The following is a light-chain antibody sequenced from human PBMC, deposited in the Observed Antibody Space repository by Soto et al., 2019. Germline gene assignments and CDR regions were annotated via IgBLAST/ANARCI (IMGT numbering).Light chain of an antibody. V-gene: IGKV1-5*01. Sequence: DIQMTQSPSTLSASVGDRVTITCRASQSISSWLAWYQQKPGKAPKLLIYDASSLESGVPSRFSGSGSGTEFALTTSSLQTDDCATYYCQQYNSYWTFGQGTTVEIK. CDR1: QSISSW. CDR3: QQYNSYWT. CDR2: DAS. J-gene: IGKJ1*01.